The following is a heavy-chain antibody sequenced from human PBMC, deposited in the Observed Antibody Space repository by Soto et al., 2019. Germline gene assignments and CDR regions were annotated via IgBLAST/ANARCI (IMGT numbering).Heavy chain of an antibody. V-gene: IGHV3-23*01. Sequence: GGSLTLSSAPSGFTFSNYPVTSVRQAPGQGLEWVSTISGSGGSTYYADSVKGRFTISRDNSKNTLDLQMNSLSAEDTAIYYCCTSRRPSVVNFYYFDYWGRGTLVTVSS. CDR2: ISGSGGST. D-gene: IGHD1-20*01. CDR3: CTSRRPSVVNFYYFDY. J-gene: IGHJ4*02. CDR1: GFTFSNYP.